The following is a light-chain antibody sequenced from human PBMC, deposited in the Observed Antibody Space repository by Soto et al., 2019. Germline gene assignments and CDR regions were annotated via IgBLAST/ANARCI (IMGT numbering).Light chain of an antibody. Sequence: DIQMTQSPSSLSASVGDRVTITCRASQSISSYLNWYQQKPGKAPKLLIYAASSLQSGVPSRFSGSGSRTAFTHSISSLQPEDFATYYCQQSYRTRMYTFGQGTKLEIK. CDR1: QSISSY. V-gene: IGKV1-39*01. J-gene: IGKJ2*01. CDR3: QQSYRTRMYT. CDR2: AAS.